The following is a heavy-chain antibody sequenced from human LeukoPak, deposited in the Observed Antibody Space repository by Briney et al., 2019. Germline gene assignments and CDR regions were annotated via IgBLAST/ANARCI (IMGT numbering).Heavy chain of an antibody. Sequence: PGRSLRLSCAASGFTFSSYAMHWVRQAPGKGLEWVAVISYDGSNKYYADSVKGRFTISRDNSKNTLYLQMNSLRAEDTAVCYCARAAEYYYDSSGDDAFDIWGQGTMVTVSS. CDR3: ARAAEYYYDSSGDDAFDI. CDR2: ISYDGSNK. D-gene: IGHD3-22*01. V-gene: IGHV3-30-3*01. J-gene: IGHJ3*02. CDR1: GFTFSSYA.